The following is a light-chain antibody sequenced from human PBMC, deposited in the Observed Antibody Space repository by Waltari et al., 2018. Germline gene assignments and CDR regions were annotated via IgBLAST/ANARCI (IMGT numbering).Light chain of an antibody. J-gene: IGLJ1*01. CDR2: EVT. CDR1: SSDIGSYNY. CDR3: SSYVGSNNYV. Sequence: QSALTQPPSASGSPGQSVTISCTGTSSDIGSYNYVSWYQQYPGKAPKFLIYEVTKRPTGVPDRFSGSKSGNTASLTVSGLQAEDEADYYCSSYVGSNNYVFGTGTKVTVL. V-gene: IGLV2-8*01.